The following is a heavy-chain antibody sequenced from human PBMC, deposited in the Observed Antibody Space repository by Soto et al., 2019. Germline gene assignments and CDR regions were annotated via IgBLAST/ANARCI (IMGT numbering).Heavy chain of an antibody. CDR2: ISDSGRT. V-gene: IGHV4-59*01. J-gene: IGHJ6*02. CDR1: GGSSDYYY. CDR3: ARDSTTWFPYYGVDV. D-gene: IGHD6-13*01. Sequence: SATLSITCTVSGGSSDYYYWTWIRQPPGKGLEWIGDISDSGRTKYNPSLRSRVTISVDTSKNQFSLTLNSVTAADTAVYYCARDSTTWFPYYGVDVWGQGTTVTVSS.